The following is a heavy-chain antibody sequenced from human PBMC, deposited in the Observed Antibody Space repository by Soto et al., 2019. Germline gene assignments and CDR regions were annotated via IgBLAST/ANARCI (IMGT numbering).Heavy chain of an antibody. CDR1: GGSISSSY. CDR3: ARDKYCSGGSCRKNWFDP. J-gene: IGHJ5*02. D-gene: IGHD2-15*01. V-gene: IGHV4-59*01. Sequence: ASETLSLTCTVSGGSISSSYWSWIRQPPGKGLEWLAYIYDDGSANYNPSLKSRATISLDMSKNQFSLKLTFVTAADTAVYYCARDKYCSGGSCRKNWFDPWGQGALVTVSS. CDR2: IYDDGSA.